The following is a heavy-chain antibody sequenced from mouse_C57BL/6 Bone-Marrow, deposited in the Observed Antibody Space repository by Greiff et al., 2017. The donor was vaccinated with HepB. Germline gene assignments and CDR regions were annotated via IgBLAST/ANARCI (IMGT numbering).Heavy chain of an antibody. CDR3: ARSHYYGSAY. Sequence: EVQLQQSVAELVRPGASVKLSCTASGFNFKNTYMHWVKQRPEQGLEWIGRIDPANGNTKYAPKFQGKATITADTSSNTAYLQLSSLTSEDAAIYYYARSHYYGSAYWGQGTTLTVSS. CDR1: GFNFKNTY. D-gene: IGHD1-1*01. CDR2: IDPANGNT. J-gene: IGHJ2*01. V-gene: IGHV14-3*01.